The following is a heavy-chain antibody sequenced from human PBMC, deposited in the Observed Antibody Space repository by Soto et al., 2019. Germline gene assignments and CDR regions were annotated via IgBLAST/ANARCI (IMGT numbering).Heavy chain of an antibody. Sequence: EVQLVESGGGLVQPGGSLRLSCAASGFTFSSYSMNWVRQAPGKGLEWVSYISSSSSTIYYADSVKGRFTISRDNAKHSLYLQMNSLRAEDTAVYYCARDLNLGSFDYWGQGTLVTVSS. J-gene: IGHJ4*02. CDR1: GFTFSSYS. CDR2: ISSSSSTI. CDR3: ARDLNLGSFDY. V-gene: IGHV3-48*01.